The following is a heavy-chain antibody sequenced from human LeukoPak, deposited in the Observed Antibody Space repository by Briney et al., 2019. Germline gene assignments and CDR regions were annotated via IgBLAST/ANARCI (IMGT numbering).Heavy chain of an antibody. V-gene: IGHV1-46*01. CDR3: ARDRRLSSTSVGDI. Sequence: PGGSLRLSCAASGFTFTSYYMHWVRQAPGQGLEWMGIINPSGGSTSYAQKFQGRVTMTRDTSTSTVYMELSSLRSEDTAVYYCARDRRLSSTSVGDIWGQGTMVTVSS. J-gene: IGHJ3*02. CDR2: INPSGGST. CDR1: GFTFTSYY. D-gene: IGHD2-2*01.